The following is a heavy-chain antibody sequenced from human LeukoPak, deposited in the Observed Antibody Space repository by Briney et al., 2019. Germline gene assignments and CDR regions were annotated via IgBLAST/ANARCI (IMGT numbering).Heavy chain of an antibody. CDR3: ARLRDGRWLLEY. CDR2: IYYSGST. CDR1: GGSISGSSHN. Sequence: SETLSLTCIVSGGSISGSSHNWGWIRQPPGKGLEWIGSIYYSGSTCYNPSLKSRLTISVDTSKNQFSLKLSSVTAADTAVYYCARLRDGRWLLEYWGQGTLVTVSS. V-gene: IGHV4-39*01. D-gene: IGHD5-24*01. J-gene: IGHJ4*02.